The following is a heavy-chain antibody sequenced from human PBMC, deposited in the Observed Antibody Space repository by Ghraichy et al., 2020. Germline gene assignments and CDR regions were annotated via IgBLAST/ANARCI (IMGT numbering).Heavy chain of an antibody. D-gene: IGHD1-26*01. CDR3: AKGKGSGSYYLTEYFQH. V-gene: IGHV3-9*01. Sequence: GGSLRLSCAASGFTFDDYAMHWVRQAPGKGLEWVSGISWNSGSIGYADSVKGRFTISRDNAKNSLYLQMNSLRAEDTAMYYCAKGKGSGSYYLTEYFQHRVQGTHLTVS. CDR1: GFTFDDYA. CDR2: ISWNSGSI. J-gene: IGHJ1*01.